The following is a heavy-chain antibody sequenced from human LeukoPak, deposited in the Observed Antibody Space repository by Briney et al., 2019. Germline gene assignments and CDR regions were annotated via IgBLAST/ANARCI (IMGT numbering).Heavy chain of an antibody. CDR1: GGSISSFY. J-gene: IGHJ4*02. V-gene: IGHV4-59*12. D-gene: IGHD6-19*01. CDR2: IYYSGST. Sequence: SETLSLTCTVSGGSISSFYWSWIRQPPGKGLEWIGYIYYSGSTNYNPSLKSRVTISVDTSKNQFSLKLSSVTAADTAVYYCARGGVAVAGTVDYWGQGTLVTVSS. CDR3: ARGGVAVAGTVDY.